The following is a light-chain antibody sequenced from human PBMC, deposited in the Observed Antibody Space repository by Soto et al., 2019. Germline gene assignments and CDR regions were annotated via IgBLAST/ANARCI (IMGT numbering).Light chain of an antibody. CDR1: QNVYINS. V-gene: IGKV3-20*01. CDR3: QQYGDLKAYT. CDR2: GAS. J-gene: IGKJ2*01. Sequence: EIVLTQSPGTLSLSPGERVTLSCRASQNVYINSLAWYQQKPGQTPRLLIYGASTRAAAVPDRFSGSGSGTDFALSIDGLEPEDFAIYYCQQYGDLKAYTFGQGTKLEIK.